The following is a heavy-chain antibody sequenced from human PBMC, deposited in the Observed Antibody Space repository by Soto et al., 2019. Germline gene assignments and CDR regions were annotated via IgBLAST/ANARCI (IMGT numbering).Heavy chain of an antibody. Sequence: EVQLVESGGGLVQPGGSLRLSCAASGFTFSTCWMMWVRQAPGKGLEWVANINQDGSERYYVDSVKGRFTISRDNATNSLYMQMNSLRAEDTAVYYFVKDNRGSYWGQGTLVTVSS. CDR2: INQDGSER. J-gene: IGHJ4*02. CDR3: VKDNRGSY. V-gene: IGHV3-7*01. D-gene: IGHD3-10*01. CDR1: GFTFSTCW.